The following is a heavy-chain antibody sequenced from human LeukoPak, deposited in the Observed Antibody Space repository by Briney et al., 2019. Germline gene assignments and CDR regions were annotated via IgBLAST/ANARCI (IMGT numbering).Heavy chain of an antibody. J-gene: IGHJ6*03. D-gene: IGHD5-18*01. CDR2: IYHSGST. V-gene: IGHV4-4*02. CDR1: GGSISSSNW. Sequence: PSETLSLTCAVSGGSISSSNWWSWVRQPPGKGLEWIGEIYHSGSTNYNPSLKSRVTISVDKSKNQFSLKLSSVTAADTAVYYCARNAVPTAYYYMDVWGKGTTVTVSS. CDR3: ARNAVPTAYYYMDV.